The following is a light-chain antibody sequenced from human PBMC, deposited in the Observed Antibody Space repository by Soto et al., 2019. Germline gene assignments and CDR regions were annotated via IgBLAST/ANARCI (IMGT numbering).Light chain of an antibody. Sequence: QSVLTQPASVSGSPGQSITISCTGTSSDIGDYNYVSWYRQHPGKAPQLMIYDVTRRPSGVSNRFSGSKSGNTASLTVSGLQAEDEADYYCSSYTSNSTPVLFGGGTQLTVL. CDR1: SSDIGDYNY. CDR2: DVT. V-gene: IGLV2-14*03. J-gene: IGLJ2*01. CDR3: SSYTSNSTPVL.